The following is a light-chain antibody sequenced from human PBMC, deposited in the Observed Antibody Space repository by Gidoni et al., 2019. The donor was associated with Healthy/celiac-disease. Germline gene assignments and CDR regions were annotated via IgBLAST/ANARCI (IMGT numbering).Light chain of an antibody. CDR3: QQYYSTWT. V-gene: IGKV4-1*01. CDR1: QIVLYSSNNKNY. Sequence: DIVMTQSPDSLAVSLGERATINFKSSQIVLYSSNNKNYLAWYQQKPGQPPKLLIYWASTRESGVPDRFSGSGSGTDFTLTISSLQAEDVAVYYCQQYYSTWTFGQGTKVEIK. J-gene: IGKJ1*01. CDR2: WAS.